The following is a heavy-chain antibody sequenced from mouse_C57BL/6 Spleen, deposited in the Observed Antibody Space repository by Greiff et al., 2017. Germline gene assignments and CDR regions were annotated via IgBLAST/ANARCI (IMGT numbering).Heavy chain of an antibody. CDR2: IYPGDGDT. V-gene: IGHV1-82*01. Sequence: QVQLKESGPELVKPGASVKISCKASGYAFSSSWMNWVKQRPGKGLEWIGRIYPGDGDTNYNGKFKGKATLTADKSSSTAYMQLSSLTSEDSAVYFCARGGLRFYAMDYWGQGTSVTVSS. CDR1: GYAFSSSW. CDR3: ARGGLRFYAMDY. D-gene: IGHD1-1*01. J-gene: IGHJ4*01.